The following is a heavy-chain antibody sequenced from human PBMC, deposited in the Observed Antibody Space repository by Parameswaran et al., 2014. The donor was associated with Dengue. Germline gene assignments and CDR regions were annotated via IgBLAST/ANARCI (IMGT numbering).Heavy chain of an antibody. D-gene: IGHD3-3*01. CDR3: ASITIFGVVIKPHYYYGMDV. V-gene: IGHV3-23*01. Sequence: RWIRQPPGKGLEWVSAISGSGGSTYYADSVKGRFTISRDNSKNTLYLQMNSLRAEDTAVYYCASITIFGVVIKPHYYYGMDVWGQGTTVTVSS. CDR2: ISGSGGST. J-gene: IGHJ6*02.